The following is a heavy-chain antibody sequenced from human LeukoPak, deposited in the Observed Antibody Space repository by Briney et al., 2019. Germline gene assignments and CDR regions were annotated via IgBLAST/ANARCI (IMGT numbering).Heavy chain of an antibody. Sequence: GGSLRLSCAASGFTFSSYAMSWVRQAPGKGLAWVSAISGSGGSTYYADSVEGRLTISRDNSKNTLYLQINSLRAEDTAVYYCAKDPYYYGSGSYYKRPGYFDYGGQGTLVTVSS. V-gene: IGHV3-23*01. D-gene: IGHD3-10*01. J-gene: IGHJ4*02. CDR3: AKDPYYYGSGSYYKRPGYFDY. CDR1: GFTFSSYA. CDR2: ISGSGGST.